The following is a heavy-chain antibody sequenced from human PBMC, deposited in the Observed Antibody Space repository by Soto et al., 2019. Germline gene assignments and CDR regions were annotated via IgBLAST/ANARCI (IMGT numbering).Heavy chain of an antibody. CDR2: INHSGST. Sequence: SETLSLTCAVYGGSFSGYYWSWIRQPPGKGLEWIGEINHSGSTNYNPSLKSRVTISVGTSKNQFSLKLSSVTAADTAVYYCARGSLDFWSGSLYYYYYYMDVWGKGTTVTVSS. D-gene: IGHD3-3*01. J-gene: IGHJ6*03. CDR3: ARGSLDFWSGSLYYYYYYMDV. V-gene: IGHV4-34*01. CDR1: GGSFSGYY.